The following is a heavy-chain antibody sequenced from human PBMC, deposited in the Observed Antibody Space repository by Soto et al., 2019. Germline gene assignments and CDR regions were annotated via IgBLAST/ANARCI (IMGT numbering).Heavy chain of an antibody. J-gene: IGHJ6*02. V-gene: IGHV5-51*01. D-gene: IGHD4-4*01. CDR3: ARHIRPYSLYFYYSMDV. CDR1: GYSFTSYW. Sequence: GESLNISCKGSGYSFTSYWIGWVRQLPGKGLEWMGIIYPGDSDTRYSPSFQGQVTISADKSISTAYLQWSSLKASDTAMYYCARHIRPYSLYFYYSMDVWGQGTTVTVSS. CDR2: IYPGDSDT.